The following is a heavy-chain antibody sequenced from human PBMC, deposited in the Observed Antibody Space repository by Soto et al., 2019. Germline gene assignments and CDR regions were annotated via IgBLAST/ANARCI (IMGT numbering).Heavy chain of an antibody. CDR1: GFTFSSYD. CDR3: ARARIAAAGTNFDY. CDR2: IGTAGDT. D-gene: IGHD6-13*01. V-gene: IGHV3-13*01. J-gene: IGHJ4*02. Sequence: GSLRLSCAASGFTFSSYDMHWVRQATGKGLEWVSAIGTAGDTYYPGSVKGRFTISRENAKNSLYLQMNSLRAEDTAVYYCARARIAAAGTNFDYWGQGTLVTVSS.